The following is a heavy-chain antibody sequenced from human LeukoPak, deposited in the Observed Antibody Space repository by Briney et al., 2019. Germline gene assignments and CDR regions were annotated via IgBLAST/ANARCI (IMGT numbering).Heavy chain of an antibody. J-gene: IGHJ1*01. V-gene: IGHV4-59*01. D-gene: IGHD2-2*01. CDR2: IFYSGST. CDR1: GDSISSYY. CDR3: ARSASSHPSREYFQH. Sequence: SETLSLTCTVSGDSISSYYWSWIRQPPGKELEWIGYIFYSGSTNYNPPLKSRVTISVDTSKNQFSLRLSSVTSADTAVYYCARSASSHPSREYFQHWGQGTLVTVSS.